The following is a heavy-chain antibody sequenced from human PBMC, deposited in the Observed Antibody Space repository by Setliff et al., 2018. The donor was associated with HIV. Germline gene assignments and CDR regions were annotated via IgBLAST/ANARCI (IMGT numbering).Heavy chain of an antibody. CDR2: INPSGGST. CDR3: ARDPAVFGLYYYYYMDV. J-gene: IGHJ6*03. V-gene: IGHV1-46*03. D-gene: IGHD3-16*01. Sequence: ASVKVSCKASGYTFTSYYMHWVRQAPGQGLERMGIINPSGGSTSYAKKFQGRVTMTRDTSTSTVYMELSSLRSEDTAVYYCARDPAVFGLYYYYYMDVWGKGTTVTVSS. CDR1: GYTFTSYY.